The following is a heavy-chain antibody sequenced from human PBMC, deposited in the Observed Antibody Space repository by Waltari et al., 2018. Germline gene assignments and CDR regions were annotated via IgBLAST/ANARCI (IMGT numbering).Heavy chain of an antibody. J-gene: IGHJ4*02. CDR2: ISGSGGST. D-gene: IGHD1-26*01. V-gene: IGHV3-23*01. Sequence: EVQLLESGGGLVQPGGSLRLSCAASGFTFSSDAMSWVRQAPGKGREWVSAISGSGGSTYYADSGKGRFTISRDNSKNTLYLQMNSLRAEDTAVYYCAKVLEWELLPVYFDYWGQGTLVTVSS. CDR1: GFTFSSDA. CDR3: AKVLEWELLPVYFDY.